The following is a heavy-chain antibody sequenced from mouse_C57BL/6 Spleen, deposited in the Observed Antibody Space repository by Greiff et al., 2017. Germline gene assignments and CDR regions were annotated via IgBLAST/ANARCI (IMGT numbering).Heavy chain of an antibody. CDR2: IYPGDGDT. J-gene: IGHJ2*01. Sequence: VQRVESGPELVKPGASVKISCKASGYAFSSSWMNWVKQRPGKGLEWIGRIYPGDGDTNYNGKFKGKATLTADKSSSTAYMQLSSLTSEDSAVYFCARYYSNYLDYWGQGTTLTVSS. CDR3: ARYYSNYLDY. V-gene: IGHV1-82*01. D-gene: IGHD2-5*01. CDR1: GYAFSSSW.